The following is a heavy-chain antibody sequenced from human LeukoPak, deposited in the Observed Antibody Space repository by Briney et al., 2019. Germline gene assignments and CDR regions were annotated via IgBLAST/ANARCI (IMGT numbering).Heavy chain of an antibody. CDR3: ARARSGKWGFDY. CDR1: GGSLIDYY. V-gene: IGHV4-34*01. J-gene: IGHJ4*02. D-gene: IGHD1-26*01. CDR2: INHSGGT. Sequence: SETLSLTCAVYGGSLIDYYWSWIRQPPRKGPEWIGEINHSGGTNYNPSLKSRVTISLDTSKNQFSLKLSSVTAADTAVYYCARARSGKWGFDYWGQGTLVTVSS.